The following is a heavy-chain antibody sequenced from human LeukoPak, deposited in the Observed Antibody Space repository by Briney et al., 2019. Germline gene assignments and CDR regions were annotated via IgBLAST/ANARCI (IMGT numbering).Heavy chain of an antibody. J-gene: IGHJ6*03. CDR1: GGSISSYY. V-gene: IGHV4-59*12. D-gene: IGHD3-10*01. CDR3: ARDALHGSGSYYMDV. CDR2: IYYSGST. Sequence: SETLSLTCTVSGGSISSYYWSWIRQPPGKGLEWIGYIYYSGSTNYNPSLKSRVTMSVDTSKNQFSLKLSSVTAADTAVYYCARDALHGSGSYYMDVWGKGTTVTISS.